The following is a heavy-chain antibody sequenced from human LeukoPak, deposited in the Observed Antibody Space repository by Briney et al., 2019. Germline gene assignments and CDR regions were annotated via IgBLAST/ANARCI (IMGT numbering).Heavy chain of an antibody. CDR2: IIPIFGTA. Sequence: SVKVSCKASGGTFSSYAISWVRQAPGQGLEWMGGIIPIFGTAHYAQKFQGRVTITTDESTSTAYMELSSLRSEDTAVYYCARELGDSITGQDQDPTWFDPWGQGTLVTVSS. D-gene: IGHD1-20*01. CDR1: GGTFSSYA. CDR3: ARELGDSITGQDQDPTWFDP. V-gene: IGHV1-69*05. J-gene: IGHJ5*02.